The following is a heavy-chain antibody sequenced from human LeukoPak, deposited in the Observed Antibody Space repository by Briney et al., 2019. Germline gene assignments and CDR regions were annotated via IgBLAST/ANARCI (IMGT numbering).Heavy chain of an antibody. Sequence: PGGSLRLSCAASGFTFSSYAMHWVRQAPGKGLEWVAVISYDGSNKYYADSVKGRFTISRDNSKNTLYLQMNSLRAEDTAVYYRAKGGYDILTDFDYWGQGTLVTVSS. J-gene: IGHJ4*02. CDR2: ISYDGSNK. CDR1: GFTFSSYA. CDR3: AKGGYDILTDFDY. D-gene: IGHD3-9*01. V-gene: IGHV3-30*04.